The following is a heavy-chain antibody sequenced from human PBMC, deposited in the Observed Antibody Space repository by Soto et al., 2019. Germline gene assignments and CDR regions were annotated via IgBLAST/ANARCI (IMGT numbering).Heavy chain of an antibody. D-gene: IGHD5-12*01. CDR2: ISAYNGNT. J-gene: IGHJ6*02. CDR3: ARHDPRYSGNDYSPHYYYYGMDV. V-gene: IGHV1-18*01. CDR1: GYTFTSYG. Sequence: ASVKVSCKASGYTFTSYGISWVRQAPGQGLEWMGWISAYNGNTNYAQKLQGRVTMTTDTSTSTAYMELRSLRSDDTAVYYCARHDPRYSGNDYSPHYYYYGMDVWGQGTTVTVSS.